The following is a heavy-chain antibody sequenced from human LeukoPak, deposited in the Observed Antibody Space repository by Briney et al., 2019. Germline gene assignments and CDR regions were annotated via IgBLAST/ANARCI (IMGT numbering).Heavy chain of an antibody. D-gene: IGHD3-10*01. J-gene: IGHJ6*04. Sequence: GGSLRLSCAASGFTFSSYGMHWVRQAPGKGLEWVAFIRYDGSNKYYADSVKGRFTISRDNSKNTLYLQMSSLRAEDTAVYYCAKDILTMVRGLDVWGKGTTVTVSS. V-gene: IGHV3-30*02. CDR3: AKDILTMVRGLDV. CDR1: GFTFSSYG. CDR2: IRYDGSNK.